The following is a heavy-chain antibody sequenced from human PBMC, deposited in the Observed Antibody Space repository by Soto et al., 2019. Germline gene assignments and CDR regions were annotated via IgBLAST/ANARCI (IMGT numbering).Heavy chain of an antibody. CDR2: IDPSDSYT. J-gene: IGHJ6*02. D-gene: IGHD2-15*01. V-gene: IGHV5-10-1*01. CDR1: GYSFTSYW. CDR3: ARPKGLVVAAAPVDDGMDV. Sequence: PGESLKISCKGSGYSFTSYWISWVRQMPGKGLEWMGRIDPSDSYTNYSPSFQGHVTISADKSISTAYLQWSSLKASDTAMYYCARPKGLVVAAAPVDDGMDVWGQGTTVTVSS.